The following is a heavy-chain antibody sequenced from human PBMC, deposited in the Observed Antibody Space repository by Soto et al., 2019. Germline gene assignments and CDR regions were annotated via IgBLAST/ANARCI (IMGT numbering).Heavy chain of an antibody. CDR1: GGSISSGGYY. CDR3: VRVVGTTIFGVVTPLYYFDY. J-gene: IGHJ4*02. CDR2: IYYSGST. V-gene: IGHV4-31*03. Sequence: PSETLSLTCTVSGGSISSGGYYWSWIRQHPGKGLEWIGYIYYSGSTYYNQSLKSRVNISVDTSKNQFSLKLSSVTAADTAVYFCVRVVGTTIFGVVTPLYYFDYWGQGTLVTVSS. D-gene: IGHD3-3*01.